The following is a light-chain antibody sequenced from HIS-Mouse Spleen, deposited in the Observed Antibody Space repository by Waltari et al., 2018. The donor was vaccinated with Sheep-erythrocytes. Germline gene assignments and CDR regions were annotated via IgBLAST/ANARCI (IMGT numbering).Light chain of an antibody. J-gene: IGKJ2*01. V-gene: IGKV3-11*01. CDR1: KSVSSY. Sequence: EIVLTQSPATLSLSPGERPTLSGRASKSVSSYLAWYQQKPGQAPRLLIYDASNRATGIPARFSGSGSGTDFTLTISSLEPEDFAVYYCQQRSNWYTFGQGTKLEIK. CDR2: DAS. CDR3: QQRSNWYT.